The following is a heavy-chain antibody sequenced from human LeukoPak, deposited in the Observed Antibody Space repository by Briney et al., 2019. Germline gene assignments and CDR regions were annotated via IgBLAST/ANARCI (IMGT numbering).Heavy chain of an antibody. Sequence: PGGSLRLSCTASGFTFGDYAMSWFRQAPGKGLEWVGFIRSKAYGGTTEYAASVKGRFTISRDDSKSIAYPQMNSLKTEDTAVYYCTSKKQLGRFSVYWGQGTLVTVSS. CDR1: GFTFGDYA. CDR2: IRSKAYGGTT. V-gene: IGHV3-49*03. CDR3: TSKKQLGRFSVY. J-gene: IGHJ4*02. D-gene: IGHD6-13*01.